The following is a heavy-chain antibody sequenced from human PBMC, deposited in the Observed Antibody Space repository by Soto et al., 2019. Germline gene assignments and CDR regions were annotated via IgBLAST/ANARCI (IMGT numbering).Heavy chain of an antibody. CDR1: GYTFTSYY. CDR3: AREFIAARDYYYYGMGV. Sequence: ASTKVSCKASGYTFTSYYMHWVRRAPGQGLEWMGIINPSGGSTSYAQKFQGRVTMTRDTSTSTVYMELSSLRSEDTAVYYCAREFIAARDYYYYGMGVWGQGTTVTVSS. D-gene: IGHD6-6*01. V-gene: IGHV1-46*01. CDR2: INPSGGST. J-gene: IGHJ6*02.